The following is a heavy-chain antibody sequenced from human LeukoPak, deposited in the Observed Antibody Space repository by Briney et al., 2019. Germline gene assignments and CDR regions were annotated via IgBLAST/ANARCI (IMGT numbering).Heavy chain of an antibody. CDR3: TRGYCSGGSCYYFDY. Sequence: SVKVSCKASGGTFSSYAISWVRQAPGQGLEWMGRIIPIFGIANYALKFQGRVTITADKSTSTAYMELSSLRSEDTAVYYCTRGYCSGGSCYYFDYWGQGTLVTVSS. D-gene: IGHD2-15*01. CDR2: IIPIFGIA. J-gene: IGHJ4*02. V-gene: IGHV1-69*04. CDR1: GGTFSSYA.